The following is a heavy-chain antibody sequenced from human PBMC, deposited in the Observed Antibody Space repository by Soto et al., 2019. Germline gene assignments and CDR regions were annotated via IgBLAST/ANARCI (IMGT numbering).Heavy chain of an antibody. V-gene: IGHV3-23*01. CDR1: VFTFSSYA. J-gene: IGHJ4*02. Sequence: GGSLRLSCAASVFTFSSYAMSLVRQAPGKGLEWVSAISGSGGSTYYADSVKGRFTISRDNSKNTLYLQMNSLRAEDTAVYYCAKGSGAVATKIEYWGQGTMVTVSS. CDR2: ISGSGGST. D-gene: IGHD6-19*01. CDR3: AKGSGAVATKIEY.